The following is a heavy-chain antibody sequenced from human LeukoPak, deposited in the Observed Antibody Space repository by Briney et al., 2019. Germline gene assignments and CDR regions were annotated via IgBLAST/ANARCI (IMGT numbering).Heavy chain of an antibody. V-gene: IGHV3-21*01. D-gene: IGHD6-13*01. J-gene: IGHJ5*02. CDR2: ISTSSSYI. CDR3: ARGLSSSTWYGFDP. CDR1: GFTFSRYS. Sequence: GGSLRLSCAASGFTFSRYSMNWVRQAPGKGVEWVSFISTSSSYIYYADSVKGRFTISRDNARNSLYLQMNSLTAEDTAVYYCARGLSSSTWYGFDPWGQGTLVTVSS.